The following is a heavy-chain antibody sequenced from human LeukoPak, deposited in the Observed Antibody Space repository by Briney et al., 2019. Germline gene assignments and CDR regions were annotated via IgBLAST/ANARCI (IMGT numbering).Heavy chain of an antibody. V-gene: IGHV1-2*02. Sequence: ASVKVSCKVSGYTLTGLSMHWVRQAPGQGLEWMGWINPNSGGTNYAQKFQGRVTMTRDTSISTAYMELSRLRSDDTAVYYCARDRVVSAYNWFDPWGQGTLVTVSS. D-gene: IGHD3-3*01. CDR3: ARDRVVSAYNWFDP. CDR1: GYTLTGLS. J-gene: IGHJ5*02. CDR2: INPNSGGT.